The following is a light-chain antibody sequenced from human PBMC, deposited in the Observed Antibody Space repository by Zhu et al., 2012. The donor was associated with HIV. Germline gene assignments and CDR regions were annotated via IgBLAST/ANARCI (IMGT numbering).Light chain of an antibody. CDR3: QQRSSWPLT. J-gene: IGKJ4*01. Sequence: PGERATVSCRASGSVRSFLAWYQQKPGQAPRLLIYDTSKRATGIPARFSGSGSGTDFTLTISSLEPEDFALYYCQQRSSWPLTFGGGTKVEI. V-gene: IGKV3-11*01. CDR1: GSVRSF. CDR2: DTS.